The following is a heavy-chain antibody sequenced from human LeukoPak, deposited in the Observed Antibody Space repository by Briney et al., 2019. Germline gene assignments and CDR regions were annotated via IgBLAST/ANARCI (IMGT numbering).Heavy chain of an antibody. Sequence: PSGTLSLTCAVSGRSLSTTNWWVWLRQPPGKGLEWIGEVYHSGGGNKNYNPSLKSRATIPVDPSRNQFSLNLRSVTAADTAVYFCARDNPRTTGYSSGSSFDFWGQGIVVTVSS. CDR3: ARDNPRTTGYSSGSSFDF. CDR2: VYHSGGGNK. J-gene: IGHJ4*02. CDR1: GRSLSTTNW. D-gene: IGHD6-19*01. V-gene: IGHV4-4*02.